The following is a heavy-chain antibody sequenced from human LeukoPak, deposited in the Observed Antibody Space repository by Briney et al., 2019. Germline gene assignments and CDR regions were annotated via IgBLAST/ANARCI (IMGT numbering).Heavy chain of an antibody. CDR2: ISYDGSNK. Sequence: GGSLRLSCAASGFTFSSYAMHWVRQAPGKGLEWVAVISYDGSNKYYADSVKGRFTISRDNSKNTLYLQMNSLRAEDTAVYYCARGPAMTTVALWGQGTLVTVSS. D-gene: IGHD4-23*01. CDR1: GFTFSSYA. J-gene: IGHJ4*02. CDR3: ARGPAMTTVAL. V-gene: IGHV3-30-3*01.